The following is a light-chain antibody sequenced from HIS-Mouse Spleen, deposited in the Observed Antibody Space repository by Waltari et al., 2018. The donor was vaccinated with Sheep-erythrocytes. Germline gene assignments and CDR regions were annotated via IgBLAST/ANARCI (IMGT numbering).Light chain of an antibody. CDR2: EVI. CDR3: SSYAGSNNWV. V-gene: IGLV2-8*01. CDR1: SRDVGGYNY. J-gene: IGLJ3*02. Sequence: QSALTQPPSASGSPGQSVTISCTGTSRDVGGYNYVPWYQQHPGKAPNLMIYEVIKRPSGVPDRFSGSKSGNTASLTVSGLQAEDEADYYCSSYAGSNNWVFGGGTKLTVL.